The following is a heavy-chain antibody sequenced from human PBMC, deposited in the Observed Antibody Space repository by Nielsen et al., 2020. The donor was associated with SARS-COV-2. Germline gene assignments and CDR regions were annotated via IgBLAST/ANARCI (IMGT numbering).Heavy chain of an antibody. CDR2: IIPIFGTA. V-gene: IGHV1-69*05. CDR1: GGTFSSYA. D-gene: IGHD6-13*01. J-gene: IGHJ5*02. CDR3: AKTYSTSWFDP. Sequence: SVKVSCKASGGTFSSYAISWVRQAPGQGLEWMGGIIPIFGTANYAQKFQGRVTMTRNTSISTAYMELRSLRSDDTAVYFCAKTYSTSWFDPWGQGTLVTVSS.